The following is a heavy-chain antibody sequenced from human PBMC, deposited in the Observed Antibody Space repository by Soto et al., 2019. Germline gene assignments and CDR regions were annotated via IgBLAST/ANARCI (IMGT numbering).Heavy chain of an antibody. CDR3: AKYCSSTSCLVVYGMDV. CDR1: GFTFSSYA. D-gene: IGHD2-2*01. J-gene: IGHJ6*02. Sequence: EVQLLESGGGLVQPGGSLRLSCAASGFTFSSYAMSWVRQAPGKGLEWVSAISGSGGTTYYTDSVKGRFTISRDNSKNTLYLRMNSLRVEDTAGYYCAKYCSSTSCLVVYGMDVWGQGTTVTVSS. V-gene: IGHV3-23*01. CDR2: ISGSGGTT.